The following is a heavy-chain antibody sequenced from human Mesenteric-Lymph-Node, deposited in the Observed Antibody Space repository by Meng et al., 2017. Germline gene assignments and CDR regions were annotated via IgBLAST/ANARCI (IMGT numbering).Heavy chain of an antibody. J-gene: IGHJ6*02. CDR2: IYPGDSDT. V-gene: IGHV5-51*01. CDR1: GYSFTNYW. D-gene: IGHD3-10*01. CDR3: ARHYYGSGSHSYYYGMDV. Sequence: GESLKISCKGSGYSFTNYWIAWVRQMPGKGLEWMGIIYPGDSDTRYNPSFQGQVTISADKSISTAYLQWSSLKASDTAMYYCARHYYGSGSHSYYYGMDVWGQGTTVTVSS.